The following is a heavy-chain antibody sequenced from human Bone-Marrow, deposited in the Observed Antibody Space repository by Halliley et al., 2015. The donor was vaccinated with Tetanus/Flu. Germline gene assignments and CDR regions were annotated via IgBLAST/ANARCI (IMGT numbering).Heavy chain of an antibody. CDR3: ARSRSGVLDS. D-gene: IGHD2-15*01. V-gene: IGHV1-18*01. CDR2: ISGSSGNT. CDR1: GYSFNKYG. J-gene: IGHJ4*02. Sequence: QVQLVQSGAEVKKPGASVKVSCKASGYSFNKYGISWVRLAPGQGLEWMGWISGSSGNTNYADRFQDRVIMTRNTSTTTAYMEVRSLRSDDTALYYCARSRSGVLDSWGQGTLVTVSS.